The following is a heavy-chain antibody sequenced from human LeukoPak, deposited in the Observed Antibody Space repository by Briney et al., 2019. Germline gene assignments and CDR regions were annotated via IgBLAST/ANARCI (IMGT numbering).Heavy chain of an antibody. CDR3: ARGQAMVRGEHFSV. CDR2: ISNSGST. Sequence: KPSETLSLTCTVSGGSISGSSYYWGWIRQPPGKGLEWIGYISNSGSTNYNPSLKSRVTTSVDTSKNQFSLKLSSVTAADTAVYYCARGQAMVRGEHFSVWGQGTLVTVSS. D-gene: IGHD3-10*01. CDR1: GGSISGSSYY. V-gene: IGHV4-61*05. J-gene: IGHJ4*02.